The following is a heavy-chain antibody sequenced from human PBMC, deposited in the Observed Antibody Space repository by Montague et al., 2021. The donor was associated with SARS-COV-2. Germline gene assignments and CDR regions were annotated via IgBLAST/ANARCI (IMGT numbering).Heavy chain of an antibody. CDR2: VYYSGYT. D-gene: IGHD4-17*01. CDR3: ARRRLREDYYDF. V-gene: IGHV4-39*01. J-gene: IGHJ4*02. Sequence: SETLSLTCTVSGDSVSSSDHYWGWIRQPPGKGLGWLGIVYYSGYTXYNPSFKGRVTISIDASKNQFSLKLNSLTATDTAIYHCARRRLREDYYDFWGQGTLLTVSS. CDR1: GDSVSSSDHY.